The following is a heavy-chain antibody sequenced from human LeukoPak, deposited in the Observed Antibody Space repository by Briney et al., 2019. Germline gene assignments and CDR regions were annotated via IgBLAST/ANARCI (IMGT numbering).Heavy chain of an antibody. CDR2: IRYDGSNK. V-gene: IGHV3-30*02. CDR3: AKRGTVHVVDTAMAGGLSFDY. J-gene: IGHJ4*02. D-gene: IGHD5-18*01. CDR1: GFTFSSYG. Sequence: GGSLRLSXAASGFTFSSYGMHWVRQAPGKGLEWVAFIRYDGSNKYYADSVKGRFTISRDNSKNTLYLKMNSLRAEDTAVYYCAKRGTVHVVDTAMAGGLSFDYWGQGTLVTVSS.